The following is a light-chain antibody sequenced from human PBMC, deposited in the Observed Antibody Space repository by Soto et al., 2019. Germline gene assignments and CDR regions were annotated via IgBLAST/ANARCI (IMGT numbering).Light chain of an antibody. V-gene: IGKV1-6*01. J-gene: IGKJ1*01. CDR3: RQEYSYPRT. Sequence: AIELTQSPSSLAASVGDRVTITCRASQDIRMSLGCFQHKPWRAPKLLLYVASTVQSADAPRCRGSGSGTDCTRTIRSLQPEDLATYFCRQEYSYPRTFGLGAKVEVK. CDR1: QDIRMS. CDR2: VAS.